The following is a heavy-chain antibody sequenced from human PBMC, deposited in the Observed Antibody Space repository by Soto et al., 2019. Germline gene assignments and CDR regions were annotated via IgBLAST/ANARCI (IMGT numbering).Heavy chain of an antibody. J-gene: IGHJ4*02. CDR2: IYSGGST. Sequence: EVQLVESGGGLVQPGGSLRLSCAASGFTVSSNYMSWVRQAPGKGREWVSVIYSGGSTYYADSVKGRFTISRDNSKNTLYLQMNSLRAEDTAVYYCARDGGGDDYGDYSDYWGQGTLVTVSS. D-gene: IGHD4-17*01. V-gene: IGHV3-66*01. CDR3: ARDGGGDDYGDYSDY. CDR1: GFTVSSNY.